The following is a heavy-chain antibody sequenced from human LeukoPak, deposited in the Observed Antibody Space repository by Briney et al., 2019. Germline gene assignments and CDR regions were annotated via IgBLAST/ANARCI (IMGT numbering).Heavy chain of an antibody. CDR1: GFTVSSNY. V-gene: IGHV3-66*01. CDR2: IYSGGST. CDR3: ARDNREMVKIYYYNGMDV. Sequence: GGSLRLSCAASGFTVSSNYMSWVRQAPGQGLEWVSVIYSGGSTYYADSVKGRFTISRDNSKNTLYLQMNSLRAEDTAVYYCARDNREMVKIYYYNGMDVWGQGTTVTVSS. D-gene: IGHD5-24*01. J-gene: IGHJ6*02.